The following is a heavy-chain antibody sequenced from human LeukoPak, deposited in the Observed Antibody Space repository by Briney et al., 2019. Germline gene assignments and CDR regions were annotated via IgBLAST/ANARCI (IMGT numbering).Heavy chain of an antibody. J-gene: IGHJ4*02. CDR1: EFTFSNYG. D-gene: IGHD1-26*01. CDR2: IQYDGSNK. Sequence: VGSLRLSCAASEFTFSNYGMHWVRQAPGKGLEWVSFIQYDGSNKYYVDSVKGRFTISRDNSKNTLNLQMDSLRPEDTAMYYCAKGFRAMGGTKFDSGGQGTLVTVSS. V-gene: IGHV3-30*02. CDR3: AKGFRAMGGTKFDS.